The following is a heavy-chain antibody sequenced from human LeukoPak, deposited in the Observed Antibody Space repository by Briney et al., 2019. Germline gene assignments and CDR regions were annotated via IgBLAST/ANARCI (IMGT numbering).Heavy chain of an antibody. D-gene: IGHD6-13*01. CDR1: GGSISGYY. V-gene: IGHV4-59*08. J-gene: IGHJ3*02. CDR3: ARHYIAAGGGDAFDI. CDR2: IYYSGST. Sequence: KASETLSLTCTVSGGSISGYYWTWTRQSPGKGLEWLGYIYYSGSTNYNPSLKSRVTISVDTSKNQFSLKLSSVTAADTAVYYCARHYIAAGGGDAFDIWGQGTMVTVSS.